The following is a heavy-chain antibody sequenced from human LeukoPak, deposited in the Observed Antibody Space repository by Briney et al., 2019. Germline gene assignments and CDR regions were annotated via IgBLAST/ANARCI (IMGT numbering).Heavy chain of an antibody. CDR1: GFTFSSYA. V-gene: IGHV3-23*01. Sequence: GGSLRLSCAASGFTFSSYAMRWVRQAPGKGLEWVSAICGSGGSTYYADAVKGRFTISRDNSKNTLYLQMNSLRAEDTAVYYCAKMAADGDYGDFDYWGQGTLVTVSS. J-gene: IGHJ4*02. D-gene: IGHD4-17*01. CDR3: AKMAADGDYGDFDY. CDR2: ICGSGGST.